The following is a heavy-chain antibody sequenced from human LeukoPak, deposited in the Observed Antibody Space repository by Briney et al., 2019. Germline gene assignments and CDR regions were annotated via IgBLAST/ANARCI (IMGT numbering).Heavy chain of an antibody. D-gene: IGHD3-10*01. Sequence: PGGSLRLSCAASGFTFSSYAMSWVRQAPGKGLEWVSAISGSGGSTYYADSVKGRFTISRDNSKNTLYLQMNSLRAEDTAVYYCARDQSRTMVRGVIKEYWGQGTLVTVSS. J-gene: IGHJ4*02. CDR1: GFTFSSYA. V-gene: IGHV3-23*01. CDR2: ISGSGGST. CDR3: ARDQSRTMVRGVIKEY.